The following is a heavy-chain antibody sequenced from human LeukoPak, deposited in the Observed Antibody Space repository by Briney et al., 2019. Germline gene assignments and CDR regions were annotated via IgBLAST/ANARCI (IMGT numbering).Heavy chain of an antibody. D-gene: IGHD2-15*01. CDR2: IYYSGST. J-gene: IGHJ4*02. CDR1: GGSISSYY. Sequence: PSETLSLTCTVSGGSISSYYCSWIRQAPGKGLEWIGHIYYSGSTNYNPSLASRVTISVDTSKNQFSLKLSSVTATDTALYYCARGGTDFDYWGQGTLVTVSS. CDR3: ARGGTDFDY. V-gene: IGHV4-59*08.